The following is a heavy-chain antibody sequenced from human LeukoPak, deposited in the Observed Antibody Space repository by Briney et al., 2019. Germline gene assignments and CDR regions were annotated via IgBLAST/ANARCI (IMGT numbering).Heavy chain of an antibody. CDR3: AATYYYDGSGDY. CDR1: GFTFSTYE. D-gene: IGHD3-22*01. J-gene: IGHJ4*02. CDR2: ISSTGSNI. V-gene: IGHV3-48*03. Sequence: GGSLRLSCAASGFTFSTYEMNGVRQAPGKGLEWVSYISSTGSNIYYADSVKGRFTISRDNAKNSLYLLMNSLRTDDTAVYYCAATYYYDGSGDYWGQGTLVTVSS.